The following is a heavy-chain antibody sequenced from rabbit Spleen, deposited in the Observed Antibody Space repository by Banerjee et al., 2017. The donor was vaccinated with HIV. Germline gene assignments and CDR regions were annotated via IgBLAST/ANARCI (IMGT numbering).Heavy chain of an antibody. CDR3: ARGDKYDYIGYKL. CDR2: IYAGSSGTT. CDR1: GFSFNSGYD. J-gene: IGHJ4*01. Sequence: QSLEESGGGLVKPGASLTLTCKASGFSFNSGYDMSWVRQAPGRGLEWIGCIYAGSSGTTYYASWAKGRFTISKTSSTTVTLQMTSLTAADTATYFCARGDKYDYIGYKLWGPGTLVTVS. V-gene: IGHV1S40*01. D-gene: IGHD1-1*01.